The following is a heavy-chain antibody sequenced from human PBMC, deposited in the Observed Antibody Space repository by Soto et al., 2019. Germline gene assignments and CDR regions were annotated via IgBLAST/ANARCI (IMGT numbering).Heavy chain of an antibody. Sequence: GPTLVNPTETLTLTCTVSGFSLSNARMGVSWIRQPPGKALEWFAHIFSNDEKSYSTSLKSRLTISKDTSKSQVVLTMTNMDPVDTATYYCARTVLTGYFSSSYGMDVWGQGTTVTVSS. CDR2: IFSNDEK. J-gene: IGHJ6*02. V-gene: IGHV2-26*01. CDR3: ARTVLTGYFSSSYGMDV. D-gene: IGHD3-9*01. CDR1: GFSLSNARMG.